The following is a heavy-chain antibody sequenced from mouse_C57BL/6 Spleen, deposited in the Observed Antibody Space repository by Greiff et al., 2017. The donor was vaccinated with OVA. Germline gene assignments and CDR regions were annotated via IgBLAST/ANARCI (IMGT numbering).Heavy chain of an antibody. CDR2: IYPRSGNT. Sequence: VQLQQSGAELARPGASVKLSCKASGYTFTSYGISWVKQRPGQGLEWIGEIYPRSGNTYYNEKFKGKATLTADKSSSTAYMELRSLTSEDSAVYFCASLYDYDAYWGQGTLVTVSA. CDR1: GYTFTSYG. J-gene: IGHJ3*01. D-gene: IGHD2-4*01. CDR3: ASLYDYDAY. V-gene: IGHV1-81*01.